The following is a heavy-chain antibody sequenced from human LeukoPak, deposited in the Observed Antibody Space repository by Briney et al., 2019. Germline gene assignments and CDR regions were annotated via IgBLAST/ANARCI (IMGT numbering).Heavy chain of an antibody. CDR3: TKRVKYGGTWDHFAD. J-gene: IGHJ4*02. CDR1: GFTFDNYR. D-gene: IGHD1-26*01. V-gene: IGHV3-23*01. Sequence: GGSLRLSSAASGFTFDNYRMSWVRPAPGKGREWGSTVNADGGNTYYADSVKGRFTISRDNSKSTLILQMNSLRVEDTALYYCTKRVKYGGTWDHFADWGQGTLVTVSS. CDR2: VNADGGNT.